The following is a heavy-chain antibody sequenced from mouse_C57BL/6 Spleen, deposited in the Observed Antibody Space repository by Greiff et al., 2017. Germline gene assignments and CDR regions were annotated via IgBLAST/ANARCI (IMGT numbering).Heavy chain of an antibody. V-gene: IGHV1-80*01. D-gene: IGHD1-3*01. J-gene: IGHJ2*01. CDR3: ARSGNWTVVCSVDY. Sequence: VQLQQPGAELVKPGASVKMSCKASGYAFSSYWMNWVKQRPGRGLEWIGQIYPGDGDTNYNEKFKCKATLTADKSSSPAYMQLSSLTSEDSAVYYCARSGNWTVVCSVDYWGQGTTLTVSS. CDR1: GYAFSSYW. CDR2: IYPGDGDT.